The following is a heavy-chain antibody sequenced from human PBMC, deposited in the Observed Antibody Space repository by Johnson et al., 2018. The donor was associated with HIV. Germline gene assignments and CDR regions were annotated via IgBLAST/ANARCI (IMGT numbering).Heavy chain of an antibody. CDR1: GFTFRSYW. Sequence: VHLVESGGGLVQPGGSLRLSCLASGFTFRSYWMSWVRQAPGKGLEWVANIKQDGSETYYVDSVEGRFTISRDNSKNSLYLQRNSLRDEDSAVYYCARVHCSGGNCYFWALGWAFDIWGQGTMVTVSS. CDR2: IKQDGSET. D-gene: IGHD2-15*01. V-gene: IGHV3-7*05. J-gene: IGHJ3*02. CDR3: ARVHCSGGNCYFWALGWAFDI.